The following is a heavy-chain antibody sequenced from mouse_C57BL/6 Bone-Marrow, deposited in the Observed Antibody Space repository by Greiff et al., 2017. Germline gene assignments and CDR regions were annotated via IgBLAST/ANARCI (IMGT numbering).Heavy chain of an antibody. CDR1: GYTFTSYW. Sequence: VQLQESGAELVKPGASVKLSCKASGYTFTSYWMQWVKQRPGQGLEWIGEIDPSDSYTNYNQQFKGKATLTVDQSSSTAYMQLSSLTSEDSAVYYCAREKDCGCILAYWGQGTLVTVSA. J-gene: IGHJ3*01. V-gene: IGHV1-50*01. CDR2: IDPSDSYT. CDR3: AREKDCGCILAY.